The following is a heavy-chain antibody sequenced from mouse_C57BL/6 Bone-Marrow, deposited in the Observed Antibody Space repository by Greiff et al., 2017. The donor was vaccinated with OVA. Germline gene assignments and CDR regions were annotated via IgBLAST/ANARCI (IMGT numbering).Heavy chain of an antibody. CDR3: TREVTTVVDYYAMDY. CDR1: GFTFSSYA. Sequence: VMLVESGEGLVKPGGSLKLSCAASGFTFSSYAMSWVRQTPEKRLELVAYISSGGDYIYYADTVNGRFTISRDNARNTLYLQMSSLKSEDTAMYYCTREVTTVVDYYAMDYWGQGTSVTVSS. J-gene: IGHJ4*01. D-gene: IGHD1-1*01. CDR2: ISSGGDYI. V-gene: IGHV5-9-1*02.